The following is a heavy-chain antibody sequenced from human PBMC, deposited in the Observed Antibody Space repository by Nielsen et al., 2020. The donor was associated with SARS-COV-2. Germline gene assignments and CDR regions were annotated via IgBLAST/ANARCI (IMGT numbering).Heavy chain of an antibody. CDR3: TRLPTIFGVVTTADY. D-gene: IGHD3-3*01. CDR1: GFTFGDYA. J-gene: IGHJ4*02. CDR2: IRSKAYGGTT. V-gene: IGHV3-49*04. Sequence: GESLKISCPASGFTFGDYAMSWVRQAPGKGLEWVGFIRSKAYGGTTEYAASVKGRFTISRDDSKSIAYLQMNSLKTEDTAVYYCTRLPTIFGVVTTADYWGQGTLVTVSS.